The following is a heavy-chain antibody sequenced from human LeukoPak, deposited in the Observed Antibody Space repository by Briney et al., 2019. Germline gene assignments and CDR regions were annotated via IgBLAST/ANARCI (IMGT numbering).Heavy chain of an antibody. D-gene: IGHD6-6*01. J-gene: IGHJ4*02. CDR2: IRYDRSNK. Sequence: PGRSMTLSCAASGFTFSSYCMHWVRQAAGKGLEWVAFIRYDRSNKYYADSVKGRFTISRDNSKNTLYLQMNSLRAEDTAVYYCAKIGIAARPHDYWGQGTLVTVSS. CDR1: GFTFSSYC. CDR3: AKIGIAARPHDY. V-gene: IGHV3-30*02.